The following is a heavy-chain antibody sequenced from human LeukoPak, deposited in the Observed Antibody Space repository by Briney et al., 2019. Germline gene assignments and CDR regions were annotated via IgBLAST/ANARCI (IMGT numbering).Heavy chain of an antibody. CDR1: GGSISSGGYY. J-gene: IGHJ1*01. V-gene: IGHV4-30-2*01. Sequence: SQTLSLTCTVSGGSISSGGYYWSWIRQPPGKGLEWIGYIYHSGSTYYNPSLKSRVTISVDRSKNQFSLKLSSVTAADTAVHYCARGYQLLYFQRWGQGTLVTVSS. D-gene: IGHD2-2*01. CDR2: IYHSGST. CDR3: ARGYQLLYFQR.